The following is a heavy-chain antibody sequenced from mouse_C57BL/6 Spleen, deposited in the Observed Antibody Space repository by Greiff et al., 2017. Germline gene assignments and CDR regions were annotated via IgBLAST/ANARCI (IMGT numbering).Heavy chain of an antibody. J-gene: IGHJ2*01. CDR3: ARVGVPFDY. D-gene: IGHD6-1*01. CDR2: IYPRSGNT. CDR1: GYTFTSYG. Sequence: QVQLQQSGAELARPGASVKLSCKASGYTFTSYGISWVKQRTGQGLEWIGEIYPRSGNTYYNEKFKGKATLTADKSSSTAYMELRSLTSEDSAVYFCARVGVPFDYWGQGTTRTVSS. V-gene: IGHV1-81*01.